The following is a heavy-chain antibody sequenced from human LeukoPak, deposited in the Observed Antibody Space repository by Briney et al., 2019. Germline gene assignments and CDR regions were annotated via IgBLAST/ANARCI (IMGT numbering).Heavy chain of an antibody. CDR1: GYDFTTYW. CDR2: IYPGDSDT. J-gene: IGHJ4*02. V-gene: IGHV5-51*01. Sequence: GKSLKISCKGSGYDFTTYWIGWVRQMPEKGLEWMGIIYPGDSDTRYSPSFQGQVTISADKSISTAYLHWNSLRASDTAMYYCARHRSDSGPGYWGQGTLVTVSS. CDR3: ARHRSDSGPGY. D-gene: IGHD3-22*01.